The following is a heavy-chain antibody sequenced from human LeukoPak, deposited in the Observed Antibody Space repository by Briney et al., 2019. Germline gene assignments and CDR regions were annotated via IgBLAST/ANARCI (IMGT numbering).Heavy chain of an antibody. CDR1: GFTVSSNY. J-gene: IGHJ6*02. CDR3: ARDLRAPGITMVRAYGMDV. V-gene: IGHV3-66*01. Sequence: GGSLRLSCAASGFTVSSNYMSWVRQAPGKGLEWVSVIYSGGSTYYADSVKGRFTISRDNSKNTLYLQMNSLRAEDTAVYYCARDLRAPGITMVRAYGMDVWGQGTTVTVSS. CDR2: IYSGGST. D-gene: IGHD3-10*01.